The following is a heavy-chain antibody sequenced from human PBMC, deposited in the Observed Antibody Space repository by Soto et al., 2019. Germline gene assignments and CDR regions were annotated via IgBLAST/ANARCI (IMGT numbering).Heavy chain of an antibody. V-gene: IGHV4-34*01. CDR3: ARDLTRRSTIAARPGYWFDP. CDR2: INHSGST. D-gene: IGHD6-6*01. Sequence: SETLSLTCAVYGGSFSGYYWSWIRQPPGKGPEWIGEINHSGSTNYNPSLKSRVTISVDTSKNQFSLKLSSVTAADTAVYYCARDLTRRSTIAARPGYWFDPWGQGTLVTVSS. J-gene: IGHJ5*02. CDR1: GGSFSGYY.